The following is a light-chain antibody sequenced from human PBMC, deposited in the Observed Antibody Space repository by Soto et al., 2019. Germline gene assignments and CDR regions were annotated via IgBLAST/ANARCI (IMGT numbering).Light chain of an antibody. Sequence: IQLTQSPSSLSASVGDRVTITCRASQSITNRLAWYQQKPGKAPKVLIYDASILESGVPSRFSGSGSGTEFILTISSLQPDDFATYYCQHYNSYSEAFGQGTKVDIK. V-gene: IGKV1-5*01. CDR1: QSITNR. J-gene: IGKJ1*01. CDR2: DAS. CDR3: QHYNSYSEA.